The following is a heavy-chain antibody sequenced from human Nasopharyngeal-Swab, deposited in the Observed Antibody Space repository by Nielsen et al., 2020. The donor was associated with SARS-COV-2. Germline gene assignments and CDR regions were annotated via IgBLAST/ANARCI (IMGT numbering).Heavy chain of an antibody. CDR2: ISSSSSYI. V-gene: IGHV3-21*01. CDR3: ARADSYGYRGPFDY. Sequence: WIRQPPGKGLEWVSSISSSSSYIYYADSVKGRFTISRDNAKNSLYLQMNSPRAEDTAVYYCARADSYGYRGPFDYWGQGTLVTVSS. J-gene: IGHJ4*02. D-gene: IGHD5-18*01.